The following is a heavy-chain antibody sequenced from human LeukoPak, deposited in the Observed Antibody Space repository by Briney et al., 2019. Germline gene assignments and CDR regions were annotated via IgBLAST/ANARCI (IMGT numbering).Heavy chain of an antibody. J-gene: IGHJ6*03. Sequence: PGGSLRLSCAASGFSFSTYGMHWVRQAPGKGLEWVAFVRSDGNTKYYADSVKGRFTISRDNSKNTLYLEMNSLRAEDTAVYYCAKGLGCCSSTSCYGGKYYYMDVWGEGTTVTVSS. D-gene: IGHD2-2*01. CDR1: GFSFSTYG. CDR3: AKGLGCCSSTSCYGGKYYYMDV. CDR2: VRSDGNTK. V-gene: IGHV3-30*02.